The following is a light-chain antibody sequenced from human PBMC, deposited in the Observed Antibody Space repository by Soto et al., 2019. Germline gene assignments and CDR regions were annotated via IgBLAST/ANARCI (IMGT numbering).Light chain of an antibody. CDR1: SSDVGAHNY. J-gene: IGLJ3*02. V-gene: IGLV2-8*01. CDR3: SSHGGSGV. Sequence: QSVLTQPPSASGSPGQSVSISCTGTSSDVGAHNYVSWYQQHPGKAPKLIIYEVNKRPSGVPDRFSGSKSGNTASLTVSGLQAEDEADYYCSSHGGSGVFGGGTKLTVL. CDR2: EVN.